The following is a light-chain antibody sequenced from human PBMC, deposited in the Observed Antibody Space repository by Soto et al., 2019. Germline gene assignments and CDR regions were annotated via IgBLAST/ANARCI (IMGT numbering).Light chain of an antibody. V-gene: IGLV7-46*01. CDR3: LLSYSGGRPV. CDR1: TGAVTSGHY. Sequence: QAVVTQEPSLTVSPGGTVTLTCGSRTGAVTSGHYPYWFQQKPGQAPKTLIYDTNNKHSWTPARFSGSLLGGKAALTLSGAQPEDEADYYCLLSYSGGRPVFGGGTKLTVL. CDR2: DTN. J-gene: IGLJ2*01.